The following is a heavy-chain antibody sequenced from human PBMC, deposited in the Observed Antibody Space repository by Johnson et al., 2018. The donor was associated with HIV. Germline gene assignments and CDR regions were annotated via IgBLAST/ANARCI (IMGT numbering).Heavy chain of an antibody. Sequence: QVQLVESGGGVVQPGGSLRLSCAASGFTFSSHGMHWVRQAPGKGLEWVAFIRYDGSNKYYADSVKGRFTISRDNSKNTLYLQMNSLRADDTAVYHCARGHSDLVTASDIWGHGTMVTVSS. V-gene: IGHV3-30*02. CDR3: ARGHSDLVTASDI. J-gene: IGHJ3*02. CDR2: IRYDGSNK. D-gene: IGHD2-21*02. CDR1: GFTFSSHG.